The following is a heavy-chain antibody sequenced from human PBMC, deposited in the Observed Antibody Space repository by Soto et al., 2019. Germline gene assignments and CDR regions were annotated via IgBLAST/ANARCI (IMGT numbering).Heavy chain of an antibody. CDR3: TRKAYNAYAGIDV. D-gene: IGHD3-16*01. J-gene: IGHJ6*02. Sequence: PSETLSLTCTVSDGSINTNDYYWSWIRQPPGKGLEWIGNINYSGSTSFNPSLQSRLTISLDKSRRQFSLRLSSVTASDTAIYYCTRKAYNAYAGIDVWGQETTVTVSS. CDR1: DGSINTNDYY. CDR2: INYSGST. V-gene: IGHV4-30-4*01.